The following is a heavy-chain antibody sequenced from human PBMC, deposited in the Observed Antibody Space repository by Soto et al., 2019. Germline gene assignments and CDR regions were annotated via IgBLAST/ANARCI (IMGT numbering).Heavy chain of an antibody. J-gene: IGHJ6*02. CDR2: IYHSGAT. CDR1: GGSITGYY. D-gene: IGHD3-10*01. CDR3: ARGVDYYYGMDV. V-gene: IGHV4-59*01. Sequence: PETLSLTCTVSGGSITGYYWSWIRQPPGKGLEFIGYIYHSGATKYTPSLKSRVTISVDTSKNQFSLKMRSVTAADTAMYYGARGVDYYYGMDVWGQGTTVTVSS.